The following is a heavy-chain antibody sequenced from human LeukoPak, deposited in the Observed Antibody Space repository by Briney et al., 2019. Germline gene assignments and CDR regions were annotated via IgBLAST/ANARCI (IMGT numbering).Heavy chain of an antibody. Sequence: ASVKVSCKASGYTFTSYGISWVRQAPGQGLEWMGWINTYNGNTNNAQNFQDRVTMTADTSTSTAYLEMRGLRSDDTAVYYCARGLTGGMDCDYWGQGTLVTVSS. CDR3: ARGLTGGMDCDY. J-gene: IGHJ4*02. CDR2: INTYNGNT. CDR1: GYTFTSYG. V-gene: IGHV1-18*01. D-gene: IGHD7-27*01.